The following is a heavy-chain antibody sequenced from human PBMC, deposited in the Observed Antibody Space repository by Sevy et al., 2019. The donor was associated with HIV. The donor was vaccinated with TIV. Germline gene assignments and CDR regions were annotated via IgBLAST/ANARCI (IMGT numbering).Heavy chain of an antibody. J-gene: IGHJ4*02. Sequence: GGSLRLTCAASGFTFTNYWMHWVRQAPGKGLVWVSRVDKDGSGTNYADSVKGRFTISRDNAKNTVYLQMNSLRAEDTAVYYCTRDMYGIDYWVQGTLVTVSS. CDR2: VDKDGSGT. V-gene: IGHV3-74*01. CDR3: TRDMYGIDY. CDR1: GFTFTNYW. D-gene: IGHD2-8*01.